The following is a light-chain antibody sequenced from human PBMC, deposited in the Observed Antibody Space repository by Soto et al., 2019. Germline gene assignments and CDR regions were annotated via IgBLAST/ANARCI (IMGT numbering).Light chain of an antibody. V-gene: IGKV3-20*01. CDR1: QTVSSSY. J-gene: IGKJ1*01. CDR3: QQYDNSPWT. Sequence: EIVLTQSPGTLSLSPGERATLSCRASQTVSSSYLAWYQQKPGQAPRLLIYGASSRATGIPDRFSGGGSGTDFTLTISILEPEDFAVYYCQQYDNSPWTFGQGTKVEIK. CDR2: GAS.